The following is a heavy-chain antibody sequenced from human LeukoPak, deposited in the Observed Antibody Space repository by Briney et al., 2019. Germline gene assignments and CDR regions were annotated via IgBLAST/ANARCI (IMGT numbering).Heavy chain of an antibody. V-gene: IGHV3-23*01. CDR1: GFTFSSFA. D-gene: IGHD6-19*01. CDR3: AKQGSSGWYSGIDY. CDR2: ISSSGGFT. J-gene: IGHJ4*02. Sequence: PGGSLRLSCAASGFTFSSFAISWVRQAPGKGLEWVSTISSSGGFTYYSDSVKGRFTISRDNSKNTLYLQMNSLRAEDTAVYYCAKQGSSGWYSGIDYWGQGTLVTVSS.